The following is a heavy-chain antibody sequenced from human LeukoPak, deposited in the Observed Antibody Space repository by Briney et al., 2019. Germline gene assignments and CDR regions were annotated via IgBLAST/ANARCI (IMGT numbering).Heavy chain of an antibody. V-gene: IGHV4-34*01. CDR2: INHSGST. CDR1: GGSFSGYY. D-gene: IGHD2-2*01. J-gene: IGHJ4*02. CDR3: ARAPDIVVVPAAIEGNYFDY. Sequence: PSETLSLTCAVYGGSFSGYYWSWIRQPPGKGLEWIGEINHSGSTNYNPSLKSRVTISVDTSKNQFSLKLSSVTAADTAVYYCARAPDIVVVPAAIEGNYFDYWGQGTLVTVSS.